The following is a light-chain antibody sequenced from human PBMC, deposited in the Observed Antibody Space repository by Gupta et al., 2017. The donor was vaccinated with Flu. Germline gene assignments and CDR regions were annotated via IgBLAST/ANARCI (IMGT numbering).Light chain of an antibody. Sequence: ILFTQSPGTLSLSPGERATLACRARQTVRSSYLVWYQQKRGQAPRLLIYGTSRRGTGIPDRFSGSGCGTNFSLTISRREQEDYAVYYCQQDYPSPPWTFGQGTKVEIK. J-gene: IGKJ1*01. V-gene: IGKV3-20*01. CDR2: GTS. CDR1: QTVRSSY. CDR3: QQDYPSPPWT.